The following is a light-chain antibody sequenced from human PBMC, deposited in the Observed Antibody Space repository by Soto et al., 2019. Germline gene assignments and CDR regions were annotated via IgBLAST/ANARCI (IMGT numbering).Light chain of an antibody. J-gene: IGKJ4*01. V-gene: IGKV3-11*01. CDR2: DAS. CDR1: QSVTNS. CDR3: QQHISWPLT. Sequence: EIVFTQSPVTLSLSPGERATLSCRASQSVTNSLAWYQQKPGQAPRLLVYDASNRATGIPTRFSGSGSGTDFTLTISNLEPEDFAVYYCQQHISWPLTFGGGTTVDIK.